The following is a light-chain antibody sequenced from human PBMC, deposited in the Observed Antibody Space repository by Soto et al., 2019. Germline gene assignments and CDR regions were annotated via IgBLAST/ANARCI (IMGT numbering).Light chain of an antibody. Sequence: EIVLTQSPGTLSLSPGEGATLPCRSSQTVSSSFLAWYQQKPGQAPRLILFDASQRATGIPARFRGSGSGTDFTLSISSLEPEDFAVYYCQQRTDRPPWTFGQGTKVDI. CDR3: QQRTDRPPWT. V-gene: IGKV3D-20*02. J-gene: IGKJ1*01. CDR1: QTVSSSF. CDR2: DAS.